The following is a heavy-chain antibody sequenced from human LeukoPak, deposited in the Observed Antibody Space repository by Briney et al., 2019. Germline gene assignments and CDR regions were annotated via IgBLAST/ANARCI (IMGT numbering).Heavy chain of an antibody. D-gene: IGHD5-18*01. Sequence: GGSLRLSCAASGFTFSSYSMNWVRQAPGKGLEWVSSISSSSSYIYYADSVKGRFTISSDNAKNSLYLQMNSLRAEDTAVYYCASDGYSYGYFDYWGQGTLVTVSS. V-gene: IGHV3-21*01. CDR3: ASDGYSYGYFDY. J-gene: IGHJ4*02. CDR2: ISSSSSYI. CDR1: GFTFSSYS.